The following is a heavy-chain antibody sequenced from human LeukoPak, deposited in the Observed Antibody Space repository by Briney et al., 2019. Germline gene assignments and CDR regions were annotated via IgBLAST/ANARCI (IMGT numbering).Heavy chain of an antibody. J-gene: IGHJ6*04. CDR3: AELGITMIGGV. D-gene: IGHD3-10*02. Sequence: GGSLRLSCAASGFTFSSYGMHWVRQAPGRGLEWVAFIRYDGINKYYADSVKGRFTISRDNAKNSLYLQMNSLRAEDTAVYYCAELGITMIGGVWGKGTTVTISS. V-gene: IGHV3-30*02. CDR1: GFTFSSYG. CDR2: IRYDGINK.